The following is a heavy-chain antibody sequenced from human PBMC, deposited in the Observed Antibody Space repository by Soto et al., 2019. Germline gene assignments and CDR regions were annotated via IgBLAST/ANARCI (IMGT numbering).Heavy chain of an antibody. V-gene: IGHV4-59*08. CDR3: ARLEGLATISYYFDF. Sequence: PSETLSLTCTVFGGSISGYYWSWIRQPPGKGLEWVGYISYTGNTNYNPSLQTRITISLDTSTNQFSLKLNSVTAADSAVYFCARLEGLATISYYFDFWGPGALVTVSS. CDR1: GGSISGYY. D-gene: IGHD3-9*01. J-gene: IGHJ4*02. CDR2: ISYTGNT.